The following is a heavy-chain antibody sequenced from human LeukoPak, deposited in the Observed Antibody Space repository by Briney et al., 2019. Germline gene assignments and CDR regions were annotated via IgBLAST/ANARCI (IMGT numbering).Heavy chain of an antibody. CDR3: ARDKRAARPYYYYYYMDV. V-gene: IGHV3-21*01. CDR2: ISSSSSYI. D-gene: IGHD6-6*01. J-gene: IGHJ6*03. CDR1: GFTFSSYS. Sequence: GGSLRLSCAASGFTFSSYSMNWVRQAPGKGLEWVSSISSSSSYIYYADSVKGRFTISRDNAKNSLYLQMNSLSAEDTAVYYCARDKRAARPYYYYYYMDVWGKGTTVTVSS.